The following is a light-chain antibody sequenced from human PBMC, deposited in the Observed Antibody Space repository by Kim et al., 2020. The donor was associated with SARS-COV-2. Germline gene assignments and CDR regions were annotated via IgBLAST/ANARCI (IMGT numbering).Light chain of an antibody. CDR1: KLGDKY. CDR3: QAWDSSTAV. Sequence: SYELTQPPSVSVSPGQTASITCSGDKLGDKYACWYQQKPGQSPVLVIYQDSKRPSGIPERFSGPNSGNTATLTISGPQAMDEADYSCQAWDSSTAVFGG. V-gene: IGLV3-1*01. CDR2: QDS. J-gene: IGLJ2*01.